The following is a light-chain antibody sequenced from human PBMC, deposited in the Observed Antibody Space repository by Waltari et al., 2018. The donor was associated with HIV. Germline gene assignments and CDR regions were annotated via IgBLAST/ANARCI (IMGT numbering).Light chain of an antibody. CDR1: QSVLYSSNNKNY. V-gene: IGKV4-1*01. CDR2: WAS. CDR3: QQYYSTPPT. J-gene: IGKJ2*01. Sequence: DIVMTQSPDSLAVSLGERATINCKSSQSVLYSSNNKNYLAWYQQKPGQPPKLLIYWASTRESGVPDRFSGSGSGTDFLLTISSLQAEDVAVYYCQQYYSTPPTFGQGTKLEIK.